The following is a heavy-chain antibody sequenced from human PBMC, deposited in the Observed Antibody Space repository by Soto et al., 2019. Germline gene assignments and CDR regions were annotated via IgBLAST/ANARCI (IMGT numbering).Heavy chain of an antibody. CDR3: AGVVVAVTGEVWFDP. CDR1: GGTFSSYT. V-gene: IGHV1-69*02. Sequence: QVQLVQSGAEVKKPGSSVKVSCKASGGTFSSYTISWVRQAPGQGLEWMGRIIPILGIANYAQKFQGRVTITADKSTSTAYMELSSLRSEDTAVYYCAGVVVAVTGEVWFDPWGQGTLVTVSS. D-gene: IGHD2-15*01. CDR2: IIPILGIA. J-gene: IGHJ5*02.